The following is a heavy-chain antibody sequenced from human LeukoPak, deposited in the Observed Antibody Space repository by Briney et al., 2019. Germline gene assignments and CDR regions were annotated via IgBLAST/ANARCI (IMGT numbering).Heavy chain of an antibody. CDR3: ARLQRITMAGPDYWYFHL. V-gene: IGHV4-59*01. J-gene: IGHJ2*01. CDR1: GDSISSYY. Sequence: SETLSLTCTVSGDSISSYYWSWIRQSPEKGLEWIGYIYYSGSTNYNPSLKSRVTISVDTSKTQFSLKMNSVTAADTAVYYCARLQRITMAGPDYWYFHLWGRGTLVTVSS. D-gene: IGHD3-10*01. CDR2: IYYSGST.